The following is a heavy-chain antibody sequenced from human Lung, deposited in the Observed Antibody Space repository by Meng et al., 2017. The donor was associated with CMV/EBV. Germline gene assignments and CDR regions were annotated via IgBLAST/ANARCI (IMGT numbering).Heavy chain of an antibody. V-gene: IGHV3-23*01. CDR2: IGATAGGT. D-gene: IGHD2-21*01. J-gene: IGHJ4*02. CDR1: GLTFSSYG. Sequence: SXAASGLTFSSYGMSWVRQAPGKGLEWVSSIGATAGGTYYADSVKGRFTISRDNAKNTLYLQMNSLSAEDTAVYYCAKYSAVGERLYYFDYWGQGXLVTVSS. CDR3: AKYSAVGERLYYFDY.